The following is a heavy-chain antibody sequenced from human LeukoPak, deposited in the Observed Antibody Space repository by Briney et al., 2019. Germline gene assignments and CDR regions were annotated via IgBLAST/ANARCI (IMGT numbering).Heavy chain of an antibody. CDR2: ISYDGSNK. CDR3: AKDPVAAAGSGAFDI. Sequence: PGGSLRLSCVASGFTFSSYGMHWVRQAPGKGLEWVAVISYDGSNKYYADSVKGRFTISRDNSKNTLYLQMNSLRAEDTAVYYCAKDPVAAAGSGAFDIWGQGTMVTVSS. CDR1: GFTFSSYG. V-gene: IGHV3-30*18. J-gene: IGHJ3*02. D-gene: IGHD6-13*01.